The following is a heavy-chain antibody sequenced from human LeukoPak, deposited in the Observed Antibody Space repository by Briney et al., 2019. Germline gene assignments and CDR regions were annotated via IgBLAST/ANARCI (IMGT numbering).Heavy chain of an antibody. CDR2: IKTETDGGPT. CDR1: GFTFSNGW. V-gene: IGHV3-15*01. D-gene: IGHD3-3*01. CDR3: TWSGLKIES. Sequence: GGSLRLSCAAPGFTFSNGWMSWVRRAPRKGLEWVAQIKTETDGGPTDYAAPVKGRFTISRDDSKNMLFLQMNSLKTEDTAIYYCTWSGLKIESWGQGTLVTVSS. J-gene: IGHJ4*02.